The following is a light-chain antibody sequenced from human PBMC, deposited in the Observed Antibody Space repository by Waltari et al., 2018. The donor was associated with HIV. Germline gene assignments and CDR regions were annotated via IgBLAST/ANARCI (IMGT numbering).Light chain of an antibody. J-gene: IGKJ4*01. Sequence: DLVITQSPLSLPVTPGEPASISCRPRQSLLHSNGYNYLDWYLQKPGQSPQLLIYLGSNRASGVPDRFSGSGSGTDFTLKISRVEAEDVGVYYCMQALQTPLTFGGGTKVEIK. CDR2: LGS. CDR1: QSLLHSNGYNY. V-gene: IGKV2-28*01. CDR3: MQALQTPLT.